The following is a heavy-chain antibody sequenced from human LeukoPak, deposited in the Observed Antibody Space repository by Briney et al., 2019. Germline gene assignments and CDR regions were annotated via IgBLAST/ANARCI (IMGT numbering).Heavy chain of an antibody. CDR1: GFTFSSSA. V-gene: IGHV3-30-3*01. D-gene: IGHD3-9*01. CDR3: ARGLGTGYYNVAY. CDR2: ISYDGSNK. J-gene: IGHJ4*02. Sequence: GGSLRLSCAASGFTFSSSAMHWVRQAPGKGLEWVAVISYDGSNKYYADSVKGRFTISRDNSKNTLYLQMYSLRAEDTALYYCARGLGTGYYNVAYWGQGTLVTVSS.